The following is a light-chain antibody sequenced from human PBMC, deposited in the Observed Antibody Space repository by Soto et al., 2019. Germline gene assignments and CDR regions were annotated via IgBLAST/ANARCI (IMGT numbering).Light chain of an antibody. CDR3: SSYTSSSTVV. CDR1: SSAVGGYNY. V-gene: IGLV2-14*01. J-gene: IGLJ2*01. Sequence: QSALTQPASVSGSPGQSTTISCTGTSSAVGGYNYVSWYQQHPGKAPKLMIYEVSNRPSGVSNRFSGSKSGNTASLTISGLQAEDEADYYCSSYTSSSTVVFGGGTQLTVL. CDR2: EVS.